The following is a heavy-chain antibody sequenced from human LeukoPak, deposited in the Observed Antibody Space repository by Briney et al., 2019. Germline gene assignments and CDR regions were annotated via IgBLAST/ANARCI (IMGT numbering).Heavy chain of an antibody. J-gene: IGHJ5*02. CDR3: ARDALVAARLGWFDP. Sequence: GGSLRLSCAASGFTFDDYGMSWVRQAPGKGLEGVSGINWNGGSTGYADSVKGRFTISRDNAKNSLYLQMHSLRAEDTALYYCARDALVAARLGWFDPWGQGTLVTVSS. CDR2: INWNGGST. V-gene: IGHV3-20*04. CDR1: GFTFDDYG. D-gene: IGHD6-6*01.